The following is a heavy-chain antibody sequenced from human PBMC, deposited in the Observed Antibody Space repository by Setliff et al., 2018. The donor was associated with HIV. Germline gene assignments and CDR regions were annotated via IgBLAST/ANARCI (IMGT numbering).Heavy chain of an antibody. CDR2: IHNDGRTT. J-gene: IGHJ4*02. Sequence: PGGSLRLSCAASGFTFSTYMMHWVRQAPGQGLVWVSRIHNDGRTTLYADSVKGRFTISRDNSKNTLYMVMDSLRAEDTAVYYCAKDRRGEQLVGGLDYWGQGTLVTVSS. CDR3: AKDRRGEQLVGGLDY. CDR1: GFTFSTYM. V-gene: IGHV3-74*01. D-gene: IGHD6-6*01.